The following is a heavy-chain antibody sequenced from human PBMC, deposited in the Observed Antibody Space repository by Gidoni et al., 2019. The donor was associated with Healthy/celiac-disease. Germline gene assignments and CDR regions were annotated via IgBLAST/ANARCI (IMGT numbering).Heavy chain of an antibody. CDR2: IYHSGST. J-gene: IGHJ4*02. D-gene: IGHD6-6*01. V-gene: IGHV4-4*02. CDR3: ARARSIAARVPPRAYGFDY. Sequence: QVQLQESGPGLVKPSGTLSLTCAVSGGCISSSNWWSWVRQPPGKGLEWIGEIYHSGSTNYNPSLKSRVTISVDKSKNQFSLKLSSVTAADTAVYYCARARSIAARVPPRAYGFDYWGQGTLVTVSS. CDR1: GGCISSSNW.